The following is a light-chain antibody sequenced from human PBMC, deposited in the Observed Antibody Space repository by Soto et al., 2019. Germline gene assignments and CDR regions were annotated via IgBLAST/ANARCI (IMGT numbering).Light chain of an antibody. V-gene: IGKV1-12*01. CDR3: ELDYNFTFS. J-gene: IGKJ4*01. Sequence: DIQMTQSPSSVSASVGDRVTITIRASQGINSWFAWYQQKPGKAPKLLISAAASLQSGVPSMFSGSGSGTEFTLTISSLPTEDFAAYYCELDYNFTFSFGGGTKVEIK. CDR2: AAA. CDR1: QGINSW.